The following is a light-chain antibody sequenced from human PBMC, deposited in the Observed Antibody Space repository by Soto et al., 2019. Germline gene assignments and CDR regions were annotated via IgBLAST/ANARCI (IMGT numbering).Light chain of an antibody. CDR2: EVS. V-gene: IGLV2-8*01. Sequence: QSALTQPPSASGSPGQSVTISCTGTSIDVGGYNYVSWYQQHPGKAPKPMIYEVSKRPSGVPDRFSGSKSGNTASLTVSGLQAEDEADYYCSSYAGSNVVFGTGTKVTVL. J-gene: IGLJ1*01. CDR1: SIDVGGYNY. CDR3: SSYAGSNVV.